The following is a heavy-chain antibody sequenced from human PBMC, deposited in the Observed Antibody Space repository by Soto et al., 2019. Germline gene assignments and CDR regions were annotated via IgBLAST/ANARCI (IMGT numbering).Heavy chain of an antibody. D-gene: IGHD4-17*01. CDR1: GDSISSGGYS. V-gene: IGHV4-30-2*01. Sequence: QLQLQESGSGLVKPSQTLSLTCAVSGDSISSGGYSWSWIRQPPGKGLEWIGYIYHSGSTYYNPSLKSRVTISIDRSKNQFSLKLSSVTAADTAVYDCARFYGYYSNWFDPWGQGTLVTVSS. J-gene: IGHJ5*02. CDR3: ARFYGYYSNWFDP. CDR2: IYHSGST.